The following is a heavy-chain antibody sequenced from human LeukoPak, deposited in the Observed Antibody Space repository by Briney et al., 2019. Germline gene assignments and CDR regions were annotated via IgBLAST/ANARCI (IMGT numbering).Heavy chain of an antibody. CDR1: GGSISSSSYY. D-gene: IGHD1-26*01. CDR2: IYYSGST. Sequence: SETLSLTCTVSGGSISSSSYYWGWIRQPPGKGLEWIGSIYYSGSTYYNPSLKSRVTISVDTSKNQFSLKLSSVTAADTAVYYCARSEGELLNYWGQGTLVTVSS. V-gene: IGHV4-39*01. CDR3: ARSEGELLNY. J-gene: IGHJ4*02.